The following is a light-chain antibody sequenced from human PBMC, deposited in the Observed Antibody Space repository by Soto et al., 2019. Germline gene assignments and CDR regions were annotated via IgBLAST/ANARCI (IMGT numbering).Light chain of an antibody. CDR2: GNS. Sequence: QSVLTQPPSVSGAPGQRGTISCTGSSSNIWEGYDVHWYQQLPGTAPKLLIYGNSNRPSGVPDRFSGSKSGTSASLAITGLQAEDEADYYCQSYDSSLSAVFGGGTKLTVL. CDR3: QSYDSSLSAV. V-gene: IGLV1-40*01. J-gene: IGLJ2*01. CDR1: SSNIWEGYD.